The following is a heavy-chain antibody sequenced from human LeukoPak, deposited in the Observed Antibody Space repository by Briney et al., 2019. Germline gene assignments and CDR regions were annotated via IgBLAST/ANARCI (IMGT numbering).Heavy chain of an antibody. V-gene: IGHV3-74*01. D-gene: IGHD3-22*01. CDR3: ASYYYDSGGYWDAFDI. CDR1: GFTFSTYW. Sequence: GGSLRLSCAASGFTFSTYWMHWVRQAPGKGLVWVSRINSDGSGTSYADSVKGRFTISRDNAKNTLYLQMNSLRAEDTAVYYCASYYYDSGGYWDAFDIWGQGTMVTVSS. J-gene: IGHJ3*02. CDR2: INSDGSGT.